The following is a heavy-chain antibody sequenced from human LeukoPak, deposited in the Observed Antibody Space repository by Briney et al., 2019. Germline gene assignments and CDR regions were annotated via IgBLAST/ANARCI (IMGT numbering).Heavy chain of an antibody. D-gene: IGHD2-2*02. CDR2: IYYSGST. CDR3: ARFYCSSTSCYTYYFDY. CDR1: GGSISAYY. J-gene: IGHJ4*02. V-gene: IGHV4-59*01. Sequence: SETLSLTCTVSGGSISAYYWNWIRHPPGKGLEGIGYIYYSGSTNYNPSLRSRVTMSVDTSKNQFSLNLSSVTAADTAVYYCARFYCSSTSCYTYYFDYWGQGTLVTVSS.